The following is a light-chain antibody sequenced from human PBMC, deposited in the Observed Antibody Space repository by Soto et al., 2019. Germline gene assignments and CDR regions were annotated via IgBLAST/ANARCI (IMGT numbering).Light chain of an antibody. Sequence: DIQMTQSPSSLSASVGDRVTITCLASHDIGNYLNWYQQKPGKAPKLLIYYASNLETGVSSRFSGSGSGTDFNFTISTLQPDNIATSYYQQYENLPPFILGPGTIVDIK. CDR2: YAS. J-gene: IGKJ3*01. V-gene: IGKV1-33*01. CDR3: QQYENLPPFI. CDR1: HDIGNY.